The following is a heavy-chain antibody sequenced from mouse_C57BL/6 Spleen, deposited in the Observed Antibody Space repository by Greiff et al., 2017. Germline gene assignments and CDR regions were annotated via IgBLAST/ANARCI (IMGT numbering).Heavy chain of an antibody. Sequence: QVQLQQPGTELVKPGASVKLSCKASGYTFTSYWMHWVKQRPGQGLEWIGNINSSNGGTNYNEKFKSKATLTVDKTSSTAYMQLSSLTSEDSAVYYCARPTVPRAWFAYWGQGTLVTVSA. V-gene: IGHV1-53*01. CDR2: INSSNGGT. J-gene: IGHJ3*01. CDR3: ARPTVPRAWFAY. CDR1: GYTFTSYW. D-gene: IGHD1-1*01.